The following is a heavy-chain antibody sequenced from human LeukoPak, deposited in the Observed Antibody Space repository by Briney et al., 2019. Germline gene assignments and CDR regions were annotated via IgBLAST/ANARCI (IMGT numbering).Heavy chain of an antibody. Sequence: SETLSLTCTVSGASISSGSYYWGWIRQPPGRGLEWIASIYYSGSTYYNPSLKSRVTISVDTSEDQFSLKLSSVTAADTAVYYCARAPLTETSRLAFDIWGQGAMVTVSS. D-gene: IGHD1-20*01. CDR3: ARAPLTETSRLAFDI. V-gene: IGHV4-39*07. J-gene: IGHJ3*02. CDR1: GASISSGSYY. CDR2: IYYSGST.